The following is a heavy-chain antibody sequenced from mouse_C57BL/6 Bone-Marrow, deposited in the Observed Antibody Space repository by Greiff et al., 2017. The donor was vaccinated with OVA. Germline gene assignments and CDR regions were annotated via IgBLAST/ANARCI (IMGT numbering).Heavy chain of an antibody. D-gene: IGHD2-2*01. CDR3: AREDGYDWYFDV. Sequence: VQLQQSGPELVKPGASVKISCKASGYAFSSSWMHWVKQRPGKGLEWIGRIYPGDGDTNYNGRFKGKATLTADNSSSTAYMQLSSLTSEDSAVYFCAREDGYDWYFDVWGTGTTVTVSS. V-gene: IGHV1-82*01. CDR2: IYPGDGDT. CDR1: GYAFSSSW. J-gene: IGHJ1*03.